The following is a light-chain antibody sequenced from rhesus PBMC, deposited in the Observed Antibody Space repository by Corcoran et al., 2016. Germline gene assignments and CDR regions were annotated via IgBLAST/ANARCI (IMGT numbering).Light chain of an antibody. CDR2: AAS. J-gene: IGKJ1*01. CDR1: QGINKE. V-gene: IGKV1-94*01. Sequence: DIQMTQSPSSLSASVGDRVTVTCRASQGINKELSWYQQKPGKAPSLLIYAASSLQTGGSSRFSGSGSWTDFTLTISSLQPEDVATYYGLQDYTTPWTFGQGTKVEIK. CDR3: LQDYTTPWT.